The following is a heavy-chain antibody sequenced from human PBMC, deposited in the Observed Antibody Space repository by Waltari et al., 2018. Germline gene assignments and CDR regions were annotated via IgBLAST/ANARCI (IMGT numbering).Heavy chain of an antibody. CDR2: IYYSGST. CDR3: ARGYGDYVNWYFDL. J-gene: IGHJ2*01. Sequence: QLQLQESGPGLVKPSATLSLTCPVSGGSISSSSYYWGWIRQPPGNGLEWIGSIYYSGSTYYNPSLKSRVTISVDTSKNQFSLKLSSVTAADTAVYYCARGYGDYVNWYFDLWGRGTLVTVSS. D-gene: IGHD4-17*01. CDR1: GGSISSSSYY. V-gene: IGHV4-39*07.